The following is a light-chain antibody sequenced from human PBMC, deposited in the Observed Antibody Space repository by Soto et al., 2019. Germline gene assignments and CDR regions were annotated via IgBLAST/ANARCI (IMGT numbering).Light chain of an antibody. CDR1: SSNIGAGYD. J-gene: IGLJ1*01. CDR2: GNS. V-gene: IGLV1-40*01. Sequence: QPVLTQPPSVSGAPGQRVTISCTGSSSNIGAGYDVHWYQQLPGTAPKLLIYGNSNRPSGVPDRFSGSKSGTSASLAITGLQAEDEADYYCQSYDSSLSHVFGTGTKLTVL. CDR3: QSYDSSLSHV.